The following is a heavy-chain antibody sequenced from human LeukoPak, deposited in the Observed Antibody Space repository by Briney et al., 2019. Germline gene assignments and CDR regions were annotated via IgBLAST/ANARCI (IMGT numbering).Heavy chain of an antibody. CDR2: INHSGST. D-gene: IGHD2-2*02. CDR3: ARETVPAAINLSYYYYMDV. CDR1: GGSFSGYY. Sequence: PSETLSLTCAVYGGSFSGYYWSWIRQPPGKGLEWIGEINHSGSTNYNPSLKSRVTISVDTSKNQFSLELSSVTAADTAVYYCARETVPAAINLSYYYYMDVWGKGTTVTVSS. J-gene: IGHJ6*03. V-gene: IGHV4-34*01.